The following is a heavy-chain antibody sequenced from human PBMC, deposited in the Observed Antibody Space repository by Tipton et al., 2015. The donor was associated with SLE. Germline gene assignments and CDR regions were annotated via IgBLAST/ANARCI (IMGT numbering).Heavy chain of an antibody. D-gene: IGHD4-11*01. CDR3: ARYPESNYHWFGP. CDR2: IYHSGTA. V-gene: IGHV4-59*11. J-gene: IGHJ5*02. Sequence: TLSLTCTVSGASINSHYWSWIRQPPGKGLEWIGSIYHSGTAYYNPSLKSRVTISVDTSKNQISLKLSSVTAADTAVYYCARYPESNYHWFGPWGQGALVTVSS. CDR1: GASINSHY.